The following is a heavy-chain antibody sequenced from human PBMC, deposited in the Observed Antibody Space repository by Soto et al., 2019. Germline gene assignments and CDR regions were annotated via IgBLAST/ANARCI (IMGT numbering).Heavy chain of an antibody. CDR1: GGSISDYY. Sequence: QVQLQESGPGLVKSSETLSLTCSVSGGSISDYYWSWIRQPPGRGLEWIGYIYKSGSTNYNPSLKSRVTISVDTSKNLFSLKLSSVTAADTAVYYCARDQNGSPHFDYWGQGTLVTVSS. CDR3: ARDQNGSPHFDY. CDR2: IYKSGST. D-gene: IGHD1-26*01. V-gene: IGHV4-59*01. J-gene: IGHJ4*02.